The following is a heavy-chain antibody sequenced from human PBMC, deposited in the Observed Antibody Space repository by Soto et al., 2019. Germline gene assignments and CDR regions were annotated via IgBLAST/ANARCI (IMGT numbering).Heavy chain of an antibody. CDR1: GGSISSYY. Sequence: SETLSLTCTVSGGSISSYYWSWIRQPPGKGLEWIGYIYYSGSTNYNPSLKSRVTISVDTSKNQFSLKLSSVTAADTAVYYCARHAYGGTTVDDWGQGTLVTVSS. D-gene: IGHD4-17*01. CDR3: ARHAYGGTTVDD. CDR2: IYYSGST. J-gene: IGHJ4*02. V-gene: IGHV4-59*08.